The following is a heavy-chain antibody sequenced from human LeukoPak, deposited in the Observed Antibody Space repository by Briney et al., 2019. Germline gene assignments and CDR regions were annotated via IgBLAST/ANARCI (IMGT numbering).Heavy chain of an antibody. CDR1: GGSISSGGYY. V-gene: IGHV4-31*03. Sequence: SQTLSLTCTVSGGSISSGGYYWSWIRQHPGKGLEWIGYIYYSGSTYYNPSLKSRVTISVDTSKNQFSLKLSSVTAADTAVYYCARGSSGYFDWLLKWYFDLWGRGTLVTVSS. CDR2: IYYSGST. CDR3: ARGSSGYFDWLLKWYFDL. J-gene: IGHJ2*01. D-gene: IGHD3-9*01.